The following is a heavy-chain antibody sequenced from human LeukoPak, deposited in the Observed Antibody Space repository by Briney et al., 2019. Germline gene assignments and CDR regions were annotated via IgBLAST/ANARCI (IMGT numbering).Heavy chain of an antibody. CDR1: GGSISSYY. D-gene: IGHD4-11*01. V-gene: IGHV4-59*01. CDR3: ARGDYTPFDY. J-gene: IGHJ4*02. CDR2: IYYSGST. Sequence: SETLSLTCTVSGGSISSYYWSWIRQPPGKGLEWIGYIYYSGSTNYNPSLKSRVTISVDTSKNQFSLKLSSVTAADTAVYYCARGDYTPFDYWGQGTLVTVSS.